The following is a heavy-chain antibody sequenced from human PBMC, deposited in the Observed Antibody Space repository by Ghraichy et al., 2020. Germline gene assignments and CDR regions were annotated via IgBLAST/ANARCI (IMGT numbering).Heavy chain of an antibody. CDR3: ARGQGYCTSNLCYMDYFDS. CDR2: ISTDGGST. J-gene: IGHJ4*01. D-gene: IGHD2-2*01. CDR1: GFTFSRYA. V-gene: IGHV3-64*02. Sequence: GGSLRLSCAASGFTFSRYAMHWVRQAPGHGLEYVSAISTDGGSTYYADSVKGRFTISRDNSKNTLYLQMGSLRAEDAAVYYCARGQGYCTSNLCYMDYFDSWGPGTLVTVSP.